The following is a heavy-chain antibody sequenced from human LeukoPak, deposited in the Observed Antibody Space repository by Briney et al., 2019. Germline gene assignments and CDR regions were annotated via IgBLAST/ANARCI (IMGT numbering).Heavy chain of an antibody. CDR1: GFTFSSYT. V-gene: IGHV3-48*04. CDR2: ISSGSSTK. CDR3: ATFGELFYYFDY. D-gene: IGHD3-10*01. Sequence: GGSLRLSCAASGFTFSSYTMNWVRQAPGKGLEWVSYISSGSSTKYYADSVKGRFTISRDNAKNSLYLQMNSLRAEDTAVYYCATFGELFYYFDYWGQGTLVTVSS. J-gene: IGHJ4*02.